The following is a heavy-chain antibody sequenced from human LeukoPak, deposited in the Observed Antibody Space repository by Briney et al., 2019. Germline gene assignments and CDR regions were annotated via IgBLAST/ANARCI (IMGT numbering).Heavy chain of an antibody. CDR3: ARVVVTTVDLMFDY. J-gene: IGHJ4*02. Sequence: SEPLFFSCTVSGGSISSCGYYWSWIRQHTRKGLGWIGYIYSSGSTDYNLSLKSRVTISVATSTAQLSLKLSSVTAADTAVYYCARVVVTTVDLMFDYWGKGSQVTVSS. CDR2: IYSSGST. V-gene: IGHV4-31*03. CDR1: GGSISSCGYY. D-gene: IGHD2-21*02.